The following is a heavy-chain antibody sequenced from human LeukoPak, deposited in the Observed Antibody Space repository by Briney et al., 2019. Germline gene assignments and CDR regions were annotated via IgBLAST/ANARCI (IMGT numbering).Heavy chain of an antibody. V-gene: IGHV3-48*04. J-gene: IGHJ4*02. CDR3: ARWRRWLPFDF. D-gene: IGHD6-19*01. CDR1: GFTFSTYS. CDR2: ISSSSDPI. Sequence: PGGSLRLSCAASGFTFSTYSMNWVRQAPGKGLEWISYISSSSDPIYYADSVKGRFAISRDNANNSLYLQMNSLRAEDTAVYYCARWRRWLPFDFWGRGTLVTVSS.